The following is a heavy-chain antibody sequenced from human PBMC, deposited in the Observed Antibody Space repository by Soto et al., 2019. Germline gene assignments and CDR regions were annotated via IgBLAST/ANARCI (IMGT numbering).Heavy chain of an antibody. CDR1: GYTFTGYY. D-gene: IGHD1-7*01. CDR3: ARGLTGTRTGPLDAFDI. V-gene: IGHV1-2*04. CDR2: INPNSGGT. Sequence: ASVKVSCKASGYTFTGYYMHWVRQAPGQGLEWMGWINPNSGGTNYAQKFQGWVTMTRDTSISTAYMELSRLRSDDTAVYYCARGLTGTRTGPLDAFDIWGQGTMVT. J-gene: IGHJ3*02.